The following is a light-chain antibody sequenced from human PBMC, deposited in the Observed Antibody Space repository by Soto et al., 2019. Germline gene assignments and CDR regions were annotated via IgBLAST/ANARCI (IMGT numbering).Light chain of an antibody. CDR3: QVWDSSSDSYV. J-gene: IGLJ1*01. CDR2: YDS. Sequence: SYELTQPPSVSVAPGKTARITCGGNNIGSKSVHWYQQKPGQAPVLVIYYDSDQPSGIPERFSGSNAGNTATLTNSRVEAGDEADYYCQVWDSSSDSYVFGTGTKLTVL. CDR1: NIGSKS. V-gene: IGLV3-21*04.